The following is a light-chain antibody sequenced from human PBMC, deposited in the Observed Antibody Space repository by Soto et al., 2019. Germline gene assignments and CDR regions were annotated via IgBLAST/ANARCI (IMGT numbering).Light chain of an antibody. CDR1: HSVSDN. J-gene: IGKJ2*01. V-gene: IGKV3-15*01. Sequence: EIVMTQSPATLSVSPGERATLCCRASHSVSDNLAWYQQKPGQAPRLLIYGASTRATGIPARFSGSGSGTEFTLTISSLESEDFAVYYCQQSNNWPYTFGQGTKVDIK. CDR3: QQSNNWPYT. CDR2: GAS.